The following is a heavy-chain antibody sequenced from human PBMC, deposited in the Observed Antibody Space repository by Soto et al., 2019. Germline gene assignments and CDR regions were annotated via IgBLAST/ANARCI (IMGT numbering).Heavy chain of an antibody. Sequence: QVQLQESGPGLVKPSETLSLTCTVSGGSISSYYWSWIRQPPGKGLEWIGYIYYSGSTNYNPSLKRRVTLSIDTAKNQCARKLSSVTAADTAVYYCARDGAYSRGWANWFDPWGQGTLVTVSS. CDR3: ARDGAYSRGWANWFDP. V-gene: IGHV4-59*01. J-gene: IGHJ5*02. CDR2: IYYSGST. D-gene: IGHD6-19*01. CDR1: GGSISSYY.